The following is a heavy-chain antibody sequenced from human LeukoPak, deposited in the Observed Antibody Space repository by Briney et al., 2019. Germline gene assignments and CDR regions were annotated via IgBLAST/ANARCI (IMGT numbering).Heavy chain of an antibody. Sequence: ASVKVSCKASGYTFTSYGISWVRQAPGQGLEWMGLIIAYNGNTNCAQKLQGRVTMTTDTSTSTAYMELRSLRSDDAAVDYCSRDRGRFRSGSYYPKWFDPWGQGTLVTVSS. D-gene: IGHD3-10*01. V-gene: IGHV1-18*01. CDR1: GYTFTSYG. CDR3: SRDRGRFRSGSYYPKWFDP. J-gene: IGHJ5*02. CDR2: IIAYNGNT.